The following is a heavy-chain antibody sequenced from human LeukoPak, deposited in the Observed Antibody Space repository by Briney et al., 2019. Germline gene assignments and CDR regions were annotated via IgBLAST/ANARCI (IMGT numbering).Heavy chain of an antibody. J-gene: IGHJ4*02. V-gene: IGHV1-69*13. CDR2: IIPIFGTA. CDR1: GGTFSSYA. Sequence: SVKVSCKASGGTFSSYAISWVRQAPGQGLEWMGGIIPIFGTANYAQKFQGRVTITADESTSTAYMELSSLRSEDTAVYYCARGSYYYDSSGPFDYWGQGTLVTVSS. D-gene: IGHD3-22*01. CDR3: ARGSYYYDSSGPFDY.